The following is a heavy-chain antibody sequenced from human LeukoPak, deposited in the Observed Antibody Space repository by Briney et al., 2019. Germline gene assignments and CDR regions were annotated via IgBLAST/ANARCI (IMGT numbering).Heavy chain of an antibody. V-gene: IGHV3-21*01. J-gene: IGHJ4*02. Sequence: GGSLRLSCAASGLTFINYGMTWVRQAPGMGLEWVSSISSSGSYIYYADSVKGRFTISRDNAKNSLYLQMNSLRAEDTAVYYCATVGYSYGYPFDYWGQGTLVTVSS. CDR1: GLTFINYG. CDR3: ATVGYSYGYPFDY. CDR2: ISSSGSYI. D-gene: IGHD5-18*01.